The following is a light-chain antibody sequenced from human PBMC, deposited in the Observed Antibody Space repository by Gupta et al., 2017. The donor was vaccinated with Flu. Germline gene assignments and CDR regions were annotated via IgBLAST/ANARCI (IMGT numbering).Light chain of an antibody. CDR2: WAS. J-gene: IGKJ4*01. V-gene: IGKV4-1*01. CDR1: QSVLYSSNNKNY. Sequence: VSLGERATINCKSSQSVLYSSNNKNYLAWYQQKPGQPPKLLIYWASTRESGVPDRFSGSGSGTDFTLTISSLQAEDVAVYYCQQYYSTPPLTFGGGTKVEIK. CDR3: QQYYSTPPLT.